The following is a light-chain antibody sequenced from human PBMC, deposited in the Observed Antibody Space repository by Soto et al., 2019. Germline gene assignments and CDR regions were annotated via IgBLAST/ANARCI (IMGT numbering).Light chain of an antibody. Sequence: DIQMTQSPSTLSASVGERVAITCRASQSVSNWLAWYQQKPGKAPKLLIYDVSSLESGVPSRFSGSGYGTDFTLTISGMKNEDLETYYCQQANSFTGTFGGGTQVDIK. CDR2: DVS. CDR3: QQANSFTGT. CDR1: QSVSNW. J-gene: IGKJ4*01. V-gene: IGKV1-5*01.